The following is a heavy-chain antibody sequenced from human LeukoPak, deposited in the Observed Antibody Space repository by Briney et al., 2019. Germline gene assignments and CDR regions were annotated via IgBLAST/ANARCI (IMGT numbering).Heavy chain of an antibody. CDR1: GFTFHSHS. V-gene: IGHV3-21*01. Sequence: GGSLRLSCGASGFTFHSHSMNWVRQAPGKGLEWVSSISMTSSYIYYADSVKGRFTISRDNAKNSLYLHMNSLRAEDTAVYYCARVAGYSGYEPGYFEDWGQGTLVTVSS. CDR2: ISMTSSYI. J-gene: IGHJ4*02. D-gene: IGHD5-12*01. CDR3: ARVAGYSGYEPGYFED.